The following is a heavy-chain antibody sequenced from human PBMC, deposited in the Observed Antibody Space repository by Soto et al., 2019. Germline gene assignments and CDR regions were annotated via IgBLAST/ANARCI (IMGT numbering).Heavy chain of an antibody. D-gene: IGHD5-18*01. CDR2: IKSKTDGGTT. V-gene: IGHV3-15*01. CDR1: GFTFSNAW. CDR3: TTGVDTAMVTEVDYFDY. J-gene: IGHJ4*02. Sequence: PGGSLRLSCAASGFTFSNAWMSWVRQAPGKGLEWVGRIKSKTDGGTTDYAAPVKGRFTISRDDSKNTLYLQMNSLKTEDTAVYYCTTGVDTAMVTEVDYFDYWGQGTLVTVSS.